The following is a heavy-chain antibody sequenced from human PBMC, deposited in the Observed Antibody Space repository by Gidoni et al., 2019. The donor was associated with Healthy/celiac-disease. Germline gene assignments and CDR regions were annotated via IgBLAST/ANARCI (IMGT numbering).Heavy chain of an antibody. CDR1: GGTFSSYA. D-gene: IGHD3-22*01. CDR2: IIPIFGTA. CDR3: AREGYYDSSGYYYGNSYFDY. V-gene: IGHV1-69*01. J-gene: IGHJ4*02. Sequence: QVQLVQSGAEVKKPGSSVKVSCKASGGTFSSYAISWVRQAPGQGLEWMGGIIPIFGTANYAQKFQGRVTITADESTSTAYMELSSLRSEDTAVYYCAREGYYDSSGYYYGNSYFDYWGQGTLVTVSS.